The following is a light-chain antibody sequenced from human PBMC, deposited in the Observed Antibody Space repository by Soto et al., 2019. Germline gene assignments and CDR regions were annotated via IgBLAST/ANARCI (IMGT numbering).Light chain of an antibody. CDR2: KVS. Sequence: DVVMTQSPLSLPVTLGQPASISCRSNRSLVYSDGNTFLSWFQQRPGQSPRRLIYKVSNRDSGVPDRFSGSGSGTDVTLKITRVEAEDVGVYYGMQGTLWPPLFGAGNKVDIK. CDR1: RSLVYSDGNTF. V-gene: IGKV2-30*01. CDR3: MQGTLWPPL. J-gene: IGKJ3*01.